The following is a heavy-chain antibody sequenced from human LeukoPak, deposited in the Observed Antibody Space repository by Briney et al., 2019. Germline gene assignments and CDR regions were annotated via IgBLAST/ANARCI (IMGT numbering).Heavy chain of an antibody. CDR1: GYSFTSYW. D-gene: IGHD1-26*01. CDR3: ARLLGATCGWDYFDY. CDR2: IYPGDSDT. Sequence: GESPKISCKGSGYSFTSYWIGWVRQMPGKGLEWMGIIYPGDSDTRYSPSFQGQVTISVDKSISTAYLQWSSLKASYTAMYYCARLLGATCGWDYFDYWGQGTLVTVSS. V-gene: IGHV5-51*01. J-gene: IGHJ4*02.